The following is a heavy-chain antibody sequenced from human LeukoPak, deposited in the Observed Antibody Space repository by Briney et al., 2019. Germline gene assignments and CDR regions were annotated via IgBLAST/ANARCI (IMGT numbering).Heavy chain of an antibody. CDR3: ARDRGPDSSSWAYNWFDP. V-gene: IGHV3-48*01. J-gene: IGHJ5*02. Sequence: GGSLRLSCAASGFTFSSYSMNWVRQAPGKGLEWVSYISSSSSTIYYADSVKGRFTISRDNAKNSLYLQMNSLRAEDTAVYYCARDRGPDSSSWAYNWFDPWGQGTLVTVSS. D-gene: IGHD6-13*01. CDR2: ISSSSSTI. CDR1: GFTFSSYS.